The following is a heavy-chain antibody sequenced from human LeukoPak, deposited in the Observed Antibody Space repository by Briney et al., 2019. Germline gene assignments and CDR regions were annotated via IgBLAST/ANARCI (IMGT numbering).Heavy chain of an antibody. Sequence: GASVKVSCKASGGTFSNYTISWVRQAPGQWLEWMGGIIPVFGTANYAQKFQGRVTITTDESTNTAYMELNSLRSEDTAVYYCASSSLSRDSDFWTYYYYYIDVWGKGTTVTVSS. D-gene: IGHD3-3*01. CDR3: ASSSLSRDSDFWTYYYYYIDV. CDR1: GGTFSNYT. J-gene: IGHJ6*03. CDR2: IIPVFGTA. V-gene: IGHV1-69*05.